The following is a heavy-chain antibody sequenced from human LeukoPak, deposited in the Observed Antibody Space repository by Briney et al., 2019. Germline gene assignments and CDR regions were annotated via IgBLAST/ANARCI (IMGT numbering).Heavy chain of an antibody. J-gene: IGHJ5*02. CDR3: ARHVSCCNTNGNRWFFP. CDR1: GYSISSGYY. V-gene: IGHV4-38-2*01. D-gene: IGHD2-2*01. CDR2: IYHNGDT. Sequence: SETLSLTCAVSGYSISSGYYWGWIRQPPGEGLEWIASIYHNGDTYYNSSLKSRVTLSVDTSKNQFFMKVSSVTAAETALYYWARHVSCCNTNGNRWFFPWGQGTLFTVSS.